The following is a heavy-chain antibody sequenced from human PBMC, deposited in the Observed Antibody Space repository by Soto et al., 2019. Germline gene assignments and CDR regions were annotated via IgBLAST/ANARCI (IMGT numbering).Heavy chain of an antibody. Sequence: QVQLVQSGAEVKKPGSSVKLSCKISGGTFRNYAINWVRQAPGQGLEWMGGSIPVFGTANYAQTFQGRFTITADESTSTAYMELSSLRSEDTAVYYCAIPLPKQQLVRGAFDHWGQGTLVTVAS. V-gene: IGHV1-69*01. D-gene: IGHD6-13*01. J-gene: IGHJ4*02. CDR3: AIPLPKQQLVRGAFDH. CDR1: GGTFRNYA. CDR2: SIPVFGTA.